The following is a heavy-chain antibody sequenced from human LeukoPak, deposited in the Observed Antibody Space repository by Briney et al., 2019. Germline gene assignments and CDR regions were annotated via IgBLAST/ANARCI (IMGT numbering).Heavy chain of an antibody. Sequence: SETLSLTCTVSGGSISSYYWSWIRQPPGKGLEWIGYIYYSGSTNYNPSLKSRVTISVDTSKNQFSLKLSSVTAADTAVYYCARHGRSGSFDYRGQGTLVTVSS. V-gene: IGHV4-59*08. J-gene: IGHJ4*02. D-gene: IGHD3-10*01. CDR3: ARHGRSGSFDY. CDR1: GGSISSYY. CDR2: IYYSGST.